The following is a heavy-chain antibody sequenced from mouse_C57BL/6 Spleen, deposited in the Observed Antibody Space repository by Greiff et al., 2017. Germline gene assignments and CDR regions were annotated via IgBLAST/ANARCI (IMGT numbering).Heavy chain of an antibody. D-gene: IGHD2-4*01. J-gene: IGHJ2*01. CDR3: ARWRNDYDGGYFDY. V-gene: IGHV1-9*01. CDR1: GYTFTGYW. Sequence: QVQLQQSGAELMKPGASVKLSCKATGYTFTGYWIEWVKQRPGHGLEWIGKMLPGSGSTHYNEKFKGKATFTADTSSNTAYMQLSSLTTEDAAIYYCARWRNDYDGGYFDYWGQGTTLTVSS. CDR2: MLPGSGST.